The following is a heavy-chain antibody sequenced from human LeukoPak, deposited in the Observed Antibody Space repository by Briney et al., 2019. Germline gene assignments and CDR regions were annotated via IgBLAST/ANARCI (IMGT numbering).Heavy chain of an antibody. CDR2: IYYSGGT. Sequence: SSETLSLTCTASGGSISSYYWSWIRQPPGKGLEWIGYIYYSGGTNYNPSLKSRVTISVDTSKNQFSLKLSSVTAADTAVYYCARDRNYDFWSGYYQEAFDIWGQGTMVTVSS. CDR1: GGSISSYY. V-gene: IGHV4-59*01. CDR3: ARDRNYDFWSGYYQEAFDI. J-gene: IGHJ3*02. D-gene: IGHD3-3*01.